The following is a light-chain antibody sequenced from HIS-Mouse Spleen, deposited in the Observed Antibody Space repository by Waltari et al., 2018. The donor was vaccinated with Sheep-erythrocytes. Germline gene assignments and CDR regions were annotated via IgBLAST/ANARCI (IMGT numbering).Light chain of an antibody. Sequence: QSALIQPRSVSGSPGQSVTISCTGTSSDVGGYNYVSWYQQSPGKAPKLMIYDVSKRPSGVPDRFSGSKSGNTASLTISGLQAEDEADYYCCSYAGSYNHVFATGTKVTVL. V-gene: IGLV2-11*01. CDR1: SSDVGGYNY. J-gene: IGLJ1*01. CDR3: CSYAGSYNHV. CDR2: DVS.